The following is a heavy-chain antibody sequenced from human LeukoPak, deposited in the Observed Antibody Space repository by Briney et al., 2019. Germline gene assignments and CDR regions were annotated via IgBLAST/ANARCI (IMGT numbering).Heavy chain of an antibody. V-gene: IGHV4-39*01. J-gene: IGHJ4*02. Sequence: SETLSLTCTVSGGSISSSSHYWGWIRQPPGKGLEWIGSIYYSGNTYYNQSLKSRVTISVDTSKNQFSLNLTSVTAADTAVFYCASILRYCSTTSCYVNPARGHFDYWGQRTLVTVSS. CDR3: ASILRYCSTTSCYVNPARGHFDY. CDR1: GGSISSSSHY. CDR2: IYYSGNT. D-gene: IGHD2-2*01.